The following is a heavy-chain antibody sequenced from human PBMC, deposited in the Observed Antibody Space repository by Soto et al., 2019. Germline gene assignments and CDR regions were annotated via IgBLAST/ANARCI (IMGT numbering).Heavy chain of an antibody. V-gene: IGHV3-23*01. D-gene: IGHD3-22*01. CDR2: ISGSGGST. J-gene: IGHJ3*02. CDR1: GFTFSSYA. Sequence: PGGSLRLSCAASGFTFSSYAMSWVRQAPGKGLEWVSAISGSGGSTYYADSVKGRFTISRDNSKNTLYLQMNSLRAEDTAVYYCANVLNPTYYYDSSGAKAFAAFDTWGQDTMLTVSS. CDR3: ANVLNPTYYYDSSGAKAFAAFDT.